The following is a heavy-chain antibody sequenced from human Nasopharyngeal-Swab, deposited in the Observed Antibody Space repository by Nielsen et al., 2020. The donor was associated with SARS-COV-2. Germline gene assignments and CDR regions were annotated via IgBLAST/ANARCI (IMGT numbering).Heavy chain of an antibody. D-gene: IGHD4-23*01. V-gene: IGHV4-39*01. CDR3: ARLKTTVVTRHLYYFDY. CDR1: GGSFSSYY. CDR2: IYYSGST. J-gene: IGHJ4*02. Sequence: SETLSLTCAVYGGSFSSYYWGWIRQPPGKGLEWIGSIYYSGSTYYNPSLKSRVTISVDTSTNQFSLKLTSVTAADTAVYYCARLKTTVVTRHLYYFDYWGQGTLVTVSS.